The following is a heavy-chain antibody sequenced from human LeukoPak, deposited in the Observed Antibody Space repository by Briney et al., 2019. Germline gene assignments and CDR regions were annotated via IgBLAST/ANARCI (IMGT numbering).Heavy chain of an antibody. J-gene: IGHJ3*01. V-gene: IGHV4-30-2*01. Sequence: SQTLSLTCTVSGGSISSGGYYWSWIRQPPGKGLEWIGYIYHSGSTYYNASLRSRVTTSVDTSKNHFSLKLSSVTAADTAVYYCAKSTYYYDTFVNAFDFWGQGTVVTVSS. D-gene: IGHD3-22*01. CDR2: IYHSGST. CDR3: AKSTYYYDTFVNAFDF. CDR1: GGSISSGGYY.